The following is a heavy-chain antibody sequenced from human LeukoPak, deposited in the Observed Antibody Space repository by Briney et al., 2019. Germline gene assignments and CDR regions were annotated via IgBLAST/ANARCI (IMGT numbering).Heavy chain of an antibody. CDR2: INHNGST. Sequence: SETLSLTCAVYGGSFSGYYWSWIRQPPGEGLEWIGEINHNGSTNYNPYSKSRVTISVDTSKNQYSLKLSSVSAADTAVYYCARRARGYCSSTSCCPVDYWGQGTVVTVP. CDR1: GGSFSGYY. J-gene: IGHJ4*02. CDR3: ARRARGYCSSTSCCPVDY. V-gene: IGHV4-34*01. D-gene: IGHD2-2*01.